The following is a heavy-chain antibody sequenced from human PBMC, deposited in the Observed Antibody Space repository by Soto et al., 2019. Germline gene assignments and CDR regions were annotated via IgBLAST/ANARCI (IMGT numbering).Heavy chain of an antibody. J-gene: IGHJ4*02. CDR2: IYYTGDT. D-gene: IGHD3-9*01. CDR1: GGSISSGAHF. V-gene: IGHV4-31*03. Sequence: SETLSLTCTVSGGSISSGAHFWTWIRQHPGKGLEWIGYIYYTGDTYYNPSLKSRVIISVDTSKNHFSLKLSSVTAADTAVYYCARALPDYVFLTGYKGQYLFDYWGQGSLVTGSS. CDR3: ARALPDYVFLTGYKGQYLFDY.